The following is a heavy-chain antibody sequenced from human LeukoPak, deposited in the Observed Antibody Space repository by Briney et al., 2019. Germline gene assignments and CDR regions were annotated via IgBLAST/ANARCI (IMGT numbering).Heavy chain of an antibody. D-gene: IGHD6-13*01. Sequence: SETLSLTCTVSGGSISSYYWSWIRQPPGKGLEWIGYIYYSGSTNYNPSLKSRVTISVDTSKNQFSLKLSSVTAADTAVYYCARHPGIAAAGTREFDYWGQGTPVTVSS. CDR3: ARHPGIAAAGTREFDY. V-gene: IGHV4-59*08. CDR2: IYYSGST. J-gene: IGHJ4*02. CDR1: GGSISSYY.